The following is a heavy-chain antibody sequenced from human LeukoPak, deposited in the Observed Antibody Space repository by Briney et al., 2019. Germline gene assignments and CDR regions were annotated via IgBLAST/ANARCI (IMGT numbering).Heavy chain of an antibody. CDR3: ARDQSDGSGSYYSFDY. D-gene: IGHD3-10*01. CDR2: ISSSSSYI. J-gene: IGHJ4*02. V-gene: IGHV3-21*01. CDR1: GFTFSSYS. Sequence: GSLRLSCAASGFTFSSYSMNWVRQAPGKGLEWVSSISSSSSYIYYADSVKGRFTISRDNAKNSLYLQMNSLRAEDTAVYYCARDQSDGSGSYYSFDYWGQGTLATVSS.